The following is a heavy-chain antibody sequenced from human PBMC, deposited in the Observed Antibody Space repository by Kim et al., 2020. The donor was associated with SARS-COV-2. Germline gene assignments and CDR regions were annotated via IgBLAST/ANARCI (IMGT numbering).Heavy chain of an antibody. CDR3: ARDAVGTTGAADY. V-gene: IGHV4-59*01. Sequence: YNPPLESRVTIFVDTSRHQFSLKLSSVTAADTAVYYCARDAVGTTGAADYWGQGTLVTVSS. D-gene: IGHD4-17*01. J-gene: IGHJ4*02.